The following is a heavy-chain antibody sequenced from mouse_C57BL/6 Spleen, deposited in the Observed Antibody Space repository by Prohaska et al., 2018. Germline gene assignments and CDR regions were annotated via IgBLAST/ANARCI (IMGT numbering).Heavy chain of an antibody. Sequence: LKISCKASGYTFTDYYMNWVKQSHGKSLEWIGDINPKNGGTSYNQKFKGKATLTVDKSSSTAYMELRSLTSEDSAVYYCARRNYGSSYWYFDVWGTGTTVTVSS. J-gene: IGHJ1*03. CDR3: ARRNYGSSYWYFDV. CDR2: INPKNGGT. D-gene: IGHD1-1*01. CDR1: GYTFTDYY. V-gene: IGHV1-26*01.